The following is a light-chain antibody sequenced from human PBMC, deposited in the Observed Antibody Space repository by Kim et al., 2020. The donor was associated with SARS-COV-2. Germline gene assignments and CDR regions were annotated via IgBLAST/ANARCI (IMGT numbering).Light chain of an antibody. CDR1: QNIGNNY. CDR3: QQYGNSFT. J-gene: IGKJ3*01. CDR2: GAS. Sequence: ENVLTQSPGTLSLSPGERATLSCRASQNIGNNYLAWYQQKAGRAPRLLIYGASSRETGIPDRFSGSGSGTDFTLTISRLEPEDFAVYYCQQYGNSFTFGPGTKVDIK. V-gene: IGKV3-20*01.